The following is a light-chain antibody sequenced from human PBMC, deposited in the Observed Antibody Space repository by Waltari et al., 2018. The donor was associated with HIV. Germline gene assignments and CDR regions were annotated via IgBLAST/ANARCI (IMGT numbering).Light chain of an antibody. Sequence: QSVLTQPPSVSGAPGQRVTIPCTGSNTHLGAGYDVHWYQQGPGRAPKLLIYDNTNRPSGVPDRFSGYKSGTSAALAFTGLQAVDETDYYCQSFDTSLSASVFGTGTRVTVL. V-gene: IGLV1-40*01. CDR3: QSFDTSLSASV. CDR1: NTHLGAGYD. CDR2: DNT. J-gene: IGLJ1*01.